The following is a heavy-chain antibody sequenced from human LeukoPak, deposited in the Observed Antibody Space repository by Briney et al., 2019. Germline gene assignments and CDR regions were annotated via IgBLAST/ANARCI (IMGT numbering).Heavy chain of an antibody. V-gene: IGHV3-21*01. CDR2: INPTSTSI. Sequence: GGSLRLSCAASGLTFSDYSINWVRQAPGKGLEWVSSINPTSTSIYYADAVKGRFTISGDNARSSLYLQMNSLRAEDTAVYYCARLRRNSDRSDYYYFYDYWGQGILVTVSS. CDR3: ARLRRNSDRSDYYYFYDY. J-gene: IGHJ4*02. D-gene: IGHD3-22*01. CDR1: GLTFSDYS.